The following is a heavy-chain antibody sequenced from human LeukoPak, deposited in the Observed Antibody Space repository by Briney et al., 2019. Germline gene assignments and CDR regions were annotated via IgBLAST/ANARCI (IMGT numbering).Heavy chain of an antibody. CDR3: ARAPFYYYDSSPQEGYFDY. D-gene: IGHD3-22*01. J-gene: IGHJ4*02. CDR1: GGTFSSYA. CDR2: MIPIFGTA. Sequence: SVKVSCKASGGTFSSYAISWVRQAPGQGLEWMGGMIPIFGTANYAQKFQGRVTITTDESTSTAYMELSSLRSEDTAVYYCARAPFYYYDSSPQEGYFDYWGQGTLVTVSS. V-gene: IGHV1-69*05.